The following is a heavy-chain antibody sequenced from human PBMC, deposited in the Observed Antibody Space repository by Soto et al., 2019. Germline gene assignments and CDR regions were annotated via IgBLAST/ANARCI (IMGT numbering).Heavy chain of an antibody. J-gene: IGHJ4*02. D-gene: IGHD4-17*01. CDR1: GFTFSSYA. CDR3: ARDFAHDYGDYEVPGGFDY. Sequence: GGSLRLSCAASGFTFSSYAMHWVRQAPGKGLEWVAVISYDGSNKYYADSVKGRFTISRDNSKNTLYLQMNSLRAEDTAVYYCARDFAHDYGDYEVPGGFDYWGQGTLVTVSS. CDR2: ISYDGSNK. V-gene: IGHV3-30-3*01.